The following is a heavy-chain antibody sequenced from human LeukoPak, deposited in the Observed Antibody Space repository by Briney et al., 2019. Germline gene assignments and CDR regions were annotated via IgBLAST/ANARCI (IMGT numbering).Heavy chain of an antibody. J-gene: IGHJ3*02. CDR3: AKASRVVRGVTDAFDI. V-gene: IGHV3-21*04. CDR1: GFTFSSYS. Sequence: PGGSLRLSCAASGFTFSSYSMNWVRQAPGKGLEWVSSISSSSSYIYYADSVKGRFTISRDNSKNTLYLQMNSLRAEDTAVYYCAKASRVVRGVTDAFDIWGQGTMVTVSS. CDR2: ISSSSSYI. D-gene: IGHD3-10*01.